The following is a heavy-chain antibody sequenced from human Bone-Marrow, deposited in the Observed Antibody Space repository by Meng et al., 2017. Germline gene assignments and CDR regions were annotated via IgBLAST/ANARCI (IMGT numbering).Heavy chain of an antibody. J-gene: IGHJ4*02. CDR3: ARGTWIQLWRLDY. D-gene: IGHD5-18*01. CDR2: IWYDGSNK. Sequence: QGQWGGSGGGVVQPGRSLRLSWAASGFTFSSYGMHWVRQAPGKGLEWVAVIWYDGSNKYYADSVKGRFTISRDNSKNTLYLQMNSLRAEDTAVYYCARGTWIQLWRLDYWGQGTLVTVSS. CDR1: GFTFSSYG. V-gene: IGHV3-33*01.